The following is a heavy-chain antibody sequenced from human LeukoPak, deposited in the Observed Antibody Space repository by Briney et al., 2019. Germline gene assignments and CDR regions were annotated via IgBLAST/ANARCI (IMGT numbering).Heavy chain of an antibody. CDR3: VKGGTGHLEY. Sequence: SSQTLSLTCTVSGGSISSGSYYWSWIRQPAGKGLEWIGRIYTSGSTDYNPSLKSRVTISVDTSKNQFSLKLSSVTAADTAVYWCVKGGTGHLEYWGQGVLVTVSS. V-gene: IGHV4-61*02. J-gene: IGHJ4*02. CDR1: GGSISSGSYY. CDR2: IYTSGST. D-gene: IGHD1-1*01.